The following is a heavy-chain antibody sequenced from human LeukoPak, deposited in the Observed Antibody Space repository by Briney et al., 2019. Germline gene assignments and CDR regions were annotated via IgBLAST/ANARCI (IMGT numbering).Heavy chain of an antibody. V-gene: IGHV3-7*01. J-gene: IGHJ4*02. D-gene: IGHD1-26*01. CDR1: GFTFSSYW. Sequence: SGGSLRLSCAASGFTFSSYWMSWVRQAPGKGLEWVANIKQDGSEKYYVDSVKGRFTISRDNAKNSLYLQMNSLRAEGTAVYYCAKGGERGTYYLSDWGQGTLVTVSS. CDR3: AKGGERGTYYLSD. CDR2: IKQDGSEK.